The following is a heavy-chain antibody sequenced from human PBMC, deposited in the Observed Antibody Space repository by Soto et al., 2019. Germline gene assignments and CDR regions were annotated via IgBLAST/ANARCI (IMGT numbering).Heavy chain of an antibody. Sequence: QVQLVESGGGVVQPGRSLRLSCAASGFTFSSYGMHWVRQAPGKGLEWVAAISYDGSNKYYADSVKGRFTISRDNSKNPLYLQMNSLRAEDTAVYYCAKVRITMVRGAQDAFDIWGQGTMVTVSS. D-gene: IGHD3-10*01. J-gene: IGHJ3*02. V-gene: IGHV3-30*18. CDR3: AKVRITMVRGAQDAFDI. CDR2: ISYDGSNK. CDR1: GFTFSSYG.